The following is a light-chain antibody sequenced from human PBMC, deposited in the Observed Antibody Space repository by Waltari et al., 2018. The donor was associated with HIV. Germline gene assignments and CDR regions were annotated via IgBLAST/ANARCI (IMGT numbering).Light chain of an antibody. Sequence: SYEVTQPPSVSVSPGQTASITCSGDKLGDKYACWYQQRPGQSPVLVIYQDSKRPSAIPERFSCSNSGNTATLTISGTQAMDEADYYCQAWDSSTVVFGGGTKLTVL. CDR1: KLGDKY. CDR2: QDS. CDR3: QAWDSSTVV. J-gene: IGLJ2*01. V-gene: IGLV3-1*01.